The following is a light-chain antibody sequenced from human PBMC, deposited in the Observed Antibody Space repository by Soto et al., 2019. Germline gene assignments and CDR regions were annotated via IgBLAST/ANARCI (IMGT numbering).Light chain of an antibody. CDR2: GAF. Sequence: ELLMTQSPVTLSVSPGARVTLSCRASQSVSDNLAWYQQKPGQAPSLLIYGAFTRATGVPARFSGAGSGTEVTLTISSLQSEDCAVYVGQQYNNWPITFGQGTRREIK. CDR3: QQYNNWPIT. V-gene: IGKV3-15*01. CDR1: QSVSDN. J-gene: IGKJ5*01.